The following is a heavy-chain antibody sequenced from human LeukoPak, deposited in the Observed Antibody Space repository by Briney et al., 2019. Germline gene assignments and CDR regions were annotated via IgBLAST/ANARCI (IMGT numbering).Heavy chain of an antibody. J-gene: IGHJ4*02. V-gene: IGHV3-53*01. Sequence: GGSLRLSCAASGFSVSSNYVSWVRQAPGKGLEWVSVIYSGGTTYYADSIKGRFTISRDNSKNTLYLQMNGLRAEDTAVYYCARTKAYYYDSSGYYRGVYFDYWGQGTLVTVSS. CDR2: IYSGGTT. D-gene: IGHD3-22*01. CDR1: GFSVSSNY. CDR3: ARTKAYYYDSSGYYRGVYFDY.